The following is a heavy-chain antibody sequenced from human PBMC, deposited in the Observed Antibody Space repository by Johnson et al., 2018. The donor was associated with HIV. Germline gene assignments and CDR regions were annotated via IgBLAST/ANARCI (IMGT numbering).Heavy chain of an antibody. CDR3: ARVPSSGWYVAFDM. J-gene: IGHJ3*02. CDR2: ISSSGSTR. D-gene: IGHD6-19*01. CDR1: GFIFSDNY. Sequence: QVQLVESGGGLVKPGGSLRLSCAASGFIFSDNYMSLIRQAPGKGLEWVSYISSSGSTRYYADSVKGRFTISRDNAKNSLYLQMNNLRAEDTAVYYCARVPSSGWYVAFDMWGQGTMVTVAS. V-gene: IGHV3-11*04.